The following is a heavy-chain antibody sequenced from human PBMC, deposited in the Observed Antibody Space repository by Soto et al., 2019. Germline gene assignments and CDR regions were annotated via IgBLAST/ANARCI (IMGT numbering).Heavy chain of an antibody. V-gene: IGHV3-21*01. CDR3: ARNPRLGGYCSGGSCYKAPNWFDP. CDR2: ISSSSSYI. CDR1: GFTFSSYS. D-gene: IGHD2-15*01. Sequence: GGSLRLSCAASGFTFSSYSMNWVRQAPGKGLEWVSSISSSSSYIYYAGSVKGRFTISRDNAKNSLYLQMNSLRAEDTAVYYCARNPRLGGYCSGGSCYKAPNWFDPWGQGTLVTSPQ. J-gene: IGHJ5*02.